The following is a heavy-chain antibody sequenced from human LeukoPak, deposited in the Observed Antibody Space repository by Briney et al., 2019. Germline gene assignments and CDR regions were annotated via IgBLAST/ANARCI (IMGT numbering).Heavy chain of an antibody. V-gene: IGHV1-69*13. D-gene: IGHD5-18*01. CDR2: IIPIFGTA. CDR1: GGTFSSYA. CDR3: ATVDTAMVPFYY. Sequence: SVKVSCKASGGTFSSYAISWVRQAPGQGLEWMGGIIPIFGTANYAQKFQGRVTITADESTSTAYMELSSLKSEDTAVYYCATVDTAMVPFYYWGQGTLVTVSS. J-gene: IGHJ4*02.